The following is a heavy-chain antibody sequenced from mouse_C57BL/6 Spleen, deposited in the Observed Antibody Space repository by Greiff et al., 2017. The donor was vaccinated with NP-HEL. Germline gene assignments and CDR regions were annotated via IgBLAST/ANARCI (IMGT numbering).Heavy chain of an antibody. J-gene: IGHJ1*03. CDR1: GYTFTSYG. CDR3: ARKVIYYDYDEGYFDV. Sequence: VQLQQSGAELARPGASVKLSCKASGYTFTSYGISWVKQRTGKGLEWIGEIYPRSGNTYYNEKFKGKATLTADKSSSTAYRELRSLTSEDSAVYFCARKVIYYDYDEGYFDVWGTGTMVTVSS. CDR2: IYPRSGNT. V-gene: IGHV1-81*01. D-gene: IGHD2-4*01.